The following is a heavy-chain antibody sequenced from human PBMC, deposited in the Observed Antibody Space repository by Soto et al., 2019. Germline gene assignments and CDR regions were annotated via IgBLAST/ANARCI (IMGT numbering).Heavy chain of an antibody. CDR3: AKDRDSRSSDYYFDY. J-gene: IGHJ4*02. V-gene: IGHV3-30*18. D-gene: IGHD2-21*01. CDR1: GFTFSSFG. Sequence: GGSLRLSCAASGFTFSSFGMHWVRQAPGKGLEWVSVISYNGNDIYYADSVKGRFTISRDNSKNTLYLQMSSLRAEDTAVYYCAKDRDSRSSDYYFDYWGQGTLVTVSS. CDR2: ISYNGNDI.